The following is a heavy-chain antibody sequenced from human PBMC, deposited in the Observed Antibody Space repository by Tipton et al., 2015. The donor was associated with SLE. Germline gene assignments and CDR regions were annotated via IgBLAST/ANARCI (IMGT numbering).Heavy chain of an antibody. V-gene: IGHV4-31*11. CDR3: ARQSTRTEYDTWGWFDP. J-gene: IGHJ5*02. Sequence: TLSLTCAVSDGSISSGGYYWSWIRQHPGKGLEWIGFISYSGSTHYNPPLKSRVTISVDASKTHVSLRLDSVTAADTAVYYCARQSTRTEYDTWGWFDPWGQGTLVTVSS. D-gene: IGHD3-22*01. CDR1: DGSISSGGYY. CDR2: ISYSGST.